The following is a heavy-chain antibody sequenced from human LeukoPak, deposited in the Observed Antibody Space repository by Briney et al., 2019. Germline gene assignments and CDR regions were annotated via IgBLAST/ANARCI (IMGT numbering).Heavy chain of an antibody. Sequence: SETLSLTCAVSGGSISSSNWWSWVRQPPGKGLEWIGEIYHSGSTNCNPSLKSRVTISVDKSKNQFSLKLSSVTAADTAVYYCAIRLGYCSSTSCYGAFDIWGQGTMVTVSS. CDR3: AIRLGYCSSTSCYGAFDI. CDR1: GGSISSSNW. V-gene: IGHV4-4*02. CDR2: IYHSGST. D-gene: IGHD2-2*01. J-gene: IGHJ3*02.